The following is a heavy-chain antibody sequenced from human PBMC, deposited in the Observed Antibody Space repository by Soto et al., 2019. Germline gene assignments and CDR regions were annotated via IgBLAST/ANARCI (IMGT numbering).Heavy chain of an antibody. CDR1: GFTFSSYS. J-gene: IGHJ6*02. CDR3: ARVLLGAYCGGDCHPPYYYYGMDV. Sequence: PGGSLRLSCAASGFTFSSYSMNWVRQAPGKGLEWVSSISSSSSYIYYADSVKGRFTISRDNAKNSLYLQMNSLRAEDTAVYYCARVLLGAYCGGDCHPPYYYYGMDVWGQGTTVTVSS. D-gene: IGHD2-21*02. CDR2: ISSSSSYI. V-gene: IGHV3-21*01.